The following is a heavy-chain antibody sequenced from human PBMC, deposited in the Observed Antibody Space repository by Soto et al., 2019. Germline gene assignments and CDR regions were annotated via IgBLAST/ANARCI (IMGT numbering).Heavy chain of an antibody. V-gene: IGHV1-69*06. CDR3: ARTSKYYDILTGYYVGNYFDY. J-gene: IGHJ4*02. CDR2: IIPIFGTA. CDR1: GGTFSSYA. D-gene: IGHD3-9*01. Sequence: SVKVSCKASGGTFSSYAMSWVRQAPGQGLEWMGGIIPIFGTANYAQKFQGRVTITADKSTSTAYMELSSLRSEDTAVYYCARTSKYYDILTGYYVGNYFDYWGQGTLVTVS.